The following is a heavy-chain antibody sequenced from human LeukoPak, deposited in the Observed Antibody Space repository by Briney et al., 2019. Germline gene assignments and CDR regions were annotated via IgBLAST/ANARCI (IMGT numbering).Heavy chain of an antibody. V-gene: IGHV1-69*05. J-gene: IGHJ3*02. CDR3: ARVLRGYGAFDI. D-gene: IGHD2-15*01. Sequence: GASVKVSCKASGGTFSSYAISWVRQAPGQGLEWMGGIIPIFGTANYAQKFQGRVTITTDESTSTAYMELSSLRSEDTAVYYCARVLRGYGAFDIWGQGTMVTVSS. CDR2: IIPIFGTA. CDR1: GGTFSSYA.